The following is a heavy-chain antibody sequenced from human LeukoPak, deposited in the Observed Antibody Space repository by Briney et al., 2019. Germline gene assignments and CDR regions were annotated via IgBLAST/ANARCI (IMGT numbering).Heavy chain of an antibody. CDR2: ISGSGGST. V-gene: IGHV3-23*01. D-gene: IGHD6-13*01. Sequence: PGGSLRLSCAASGFTFSIYAMSWVRQSPGKGLEWVSAISGSGGSTYYADSVKGRFTISRDNSKNTLYLQMNSLRAEDTAVYYCAKRFGSWPMYYFDYWGQGTLVTVSS. CDR3: AKRFGSWPMYYFDY. J-gene: IGHJ4*02. CDR1: GFTFSIYA.